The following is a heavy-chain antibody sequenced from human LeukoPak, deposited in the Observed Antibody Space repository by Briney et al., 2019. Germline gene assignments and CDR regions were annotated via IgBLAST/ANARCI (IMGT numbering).Heavy chain of an antibody. CDR2: ISHDGSNI. Sequence: GGSLRLSCAASGFAFSYYGMHWVRHAPGKGLEWVAVISHDGSNIHYGDSVKGRFTISRDNSKNTVYLQMNSLRAEDTAVYYCARDPYSSGWYKDAFDIWGQGTMVTVSS. J-gene: IGHJ3*02. D-gene: IGHD6-19*01. V-gene: IGHV3-30*03. CDR3: ARDPYSSGWYKDAFDI. CDR1: GFAFSYYG.